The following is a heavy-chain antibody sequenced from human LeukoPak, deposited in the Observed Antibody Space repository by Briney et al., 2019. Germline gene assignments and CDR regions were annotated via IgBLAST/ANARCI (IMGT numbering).Heavy chain of an antibody. CDR1: GFTVSSNY. J-gene: IGHJ6*02. V-gene: IGHV3-53*01. CDR2: IFSDGST. Sequence: PGGSLRLSCAASGFTVSSNYMNWVRQAPGKGLEWVSVIFSDGSTYYADSVKGRFTISRDNTKNTLYLQMISLRAEDTAVYCCARDSRFGSSYYYYGLDVWGQGTTVTVSS. D-gene: IGHD1-26*01. CDR3: ARDSRFGSSYYYYGLDV.